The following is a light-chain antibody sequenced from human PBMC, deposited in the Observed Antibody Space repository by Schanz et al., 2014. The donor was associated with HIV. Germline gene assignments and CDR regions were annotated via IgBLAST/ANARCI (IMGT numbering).Light chain of an antibody. CDR1: SSNIGNNY. J-gene: IGLJ2*01. CDR2: GDS. CDR3: AAWDVNLNGPV. Sequence: QSVLTQPPSVSAAPGQKVTISCSGSSSNIGNNYVSWYQQLPGTAPKLLIYGDSNRPSGVPDRFSGSKSGTSASLAISGLQSEDEADYYCAAWDVNLNGPVFGGGTKVTVL. V-gene: IGLV1-44*01.